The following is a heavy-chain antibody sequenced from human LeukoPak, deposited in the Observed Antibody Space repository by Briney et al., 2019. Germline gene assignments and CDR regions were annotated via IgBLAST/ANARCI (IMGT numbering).Heavy chain of an antibody. CDR2: ISYDGSNK. J-gene: IGHJ3*02. CDR1: GFTFCSYA. D-gene: IGHD3-22*01. V-gene: IGHV3-30-3*01. CDR3: ARGFTYYYDSSGTRGDAFDI. Sequence: QPGGSLRLSCAGSGFTFCSYAMHWVRQAPGKGLEWVAVISYDGSNKYYADSVKGRFTISRDNSKNTLYLQMNSLRAEDTAVYYCARGFTYYYDSSGTRGDAFDIWGQGTMVTASS.